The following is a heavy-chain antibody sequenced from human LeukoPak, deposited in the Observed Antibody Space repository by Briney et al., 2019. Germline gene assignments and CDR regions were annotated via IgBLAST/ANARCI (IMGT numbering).Heavy chain of an antibody. J-gene: IGHJ3*02. CDR2: ISWNSGSI. CDR1: GFTFDDYA. Sequence: PGGSLRLSCAASGFTFDDYAMHWVRQAPGKGLEWVSGISWNSGSIGYADSVKGRFTISRDNAKNSLYLQMNSLRAEDTALYYCAKDRMTTVTTGAFDIWGQGTMVTVSS. CDR3: AKDRMTTVTTGAFDI. D-gene: IGHD4-17*01. V-gene: IGHV3-9*01.